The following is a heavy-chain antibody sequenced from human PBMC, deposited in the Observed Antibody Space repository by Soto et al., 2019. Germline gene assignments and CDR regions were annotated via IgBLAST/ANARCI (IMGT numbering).Heavy chain of an antibody. Sequence: QVQLQESGPGLVKPSETLSLTCTVSGGSISSYYWSWIRQPPGKGLEWIGYIYYSGSTNYNPSLKSRVTQPVDTSKNQFSRKLSSVTAADTAVYYCAREGSSWYGERWFDPWGQGTLVTVSS. V-gene: IGHV4-59*01. CDR1: GGSISSYY. J-gene: IGHJ5*02. CDR2: IYYSGST. D-gene: IGHD6-13*01. CDR3: AREGSSWYGERWFDP.